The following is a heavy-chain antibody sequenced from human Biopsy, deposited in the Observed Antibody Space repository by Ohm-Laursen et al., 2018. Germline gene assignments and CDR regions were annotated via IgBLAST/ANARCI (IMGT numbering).Heavy chain of an antibody. CDR2: IYTGGTT. D-gene: IGHD2-8*01. CDR1: GFTFTHAW. Sequence: GSLRLSCTAPGFTFTHAWMSWVRQAPGKGLEWVSVIYTGGTTHYADSVRGRFTISRDNSKNTLYLQMNSLRAEDTAVYYCARHHCTNGVCLGVYFDYWGQGTLVTVSS. J-gene: IGHJ4*02. CDR3: ARHHCTNGVCLGVYFDY. V-gene: IGHV3-66*04.